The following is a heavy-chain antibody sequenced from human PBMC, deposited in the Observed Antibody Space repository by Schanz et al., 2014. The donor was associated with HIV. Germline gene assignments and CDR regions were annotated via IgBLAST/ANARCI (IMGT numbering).Heavy chain of an antibody. J-gene: IGHJ6*02. D-gene: IGHD6-6*01. CDR1: GYMFTSYY. CDR2: INPGGGDI. CDR3: AREPSFSGLDV. Sequence: QAHLVQSGAEVKKPGAPMKVSCKASGYMFTSYYLHWVRQAPGQGLEWMGIINPGGGDITYAENFQGRVTRTRDTSISTAYMELSSLRYDDTAVYYCAREPSFSGLDVWGQGTTVIVSS. V-gene: IGHV1-46*01.